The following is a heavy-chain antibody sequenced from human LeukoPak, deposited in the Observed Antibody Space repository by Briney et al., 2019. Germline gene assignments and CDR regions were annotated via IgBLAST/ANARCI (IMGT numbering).Heavy chain of an antibody. J-gene: IGHJ4*02. V-gene: IGHV4-4*07. CDR1: ARSTIGYY. Sequence: SPSLSLTCTVVARSTIGYYSSSIRQSARERLEWIGRISSSGSTYYNPSLKSRVTMSVDTSKTQYSLKLSSVTAADTAVYYFAREGRSSTPGYWGQGTLVSVSS. D-gene: IGHD2-15*01. CDR3: AREGRSSTPGY. CDR2: ISSSGST.